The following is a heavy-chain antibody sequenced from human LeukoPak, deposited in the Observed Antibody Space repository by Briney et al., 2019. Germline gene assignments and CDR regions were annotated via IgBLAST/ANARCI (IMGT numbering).Heavy chain of an antibody. Sequence: ASVKVSCKASGYTFTGYYMHWVRQAPGQGLEWMGWINPNSGGANYAQKFQGRVTMTRDTSISTAYMELSRLRSDDTAVYYCARVSSYCSSTSCPTLYYFDYWGQGTLVTVSS. CDR3: ARVSSYCSSTSCPTLYYFDY. CDR2: INPNSGGA. V-gene: IGHV1-2*02. J-gene: IGHJ4*02. D-gene: IGHD2-2*01. CDR1: GYTFTGYY.